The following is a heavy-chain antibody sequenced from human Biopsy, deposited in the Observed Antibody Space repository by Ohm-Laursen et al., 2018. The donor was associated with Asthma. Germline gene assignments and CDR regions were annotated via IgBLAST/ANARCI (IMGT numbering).Heavy chain of an antibody. CDR2: HDHEEGGT. Sequence: ASVKVSCKISGYRLTDLSMHWVRQAPGQGLEWMGGHDHEEGGTVNARRFQGRVTMTEDTSTDTAYMELSSLSSDETAVYYCASDFPKDYVRYNFQFWGQGTLVTVSS. CDR1: GYRLTDLS. V-gene: IGHV1-24*01. CDR3: ASDFPKDYVRYNFQF. D-gene: IGHD4-17*01. J-gene: IGHJ4*02.